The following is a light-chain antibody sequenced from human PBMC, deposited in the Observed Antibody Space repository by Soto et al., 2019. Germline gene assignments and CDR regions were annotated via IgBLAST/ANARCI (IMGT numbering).Light chain of an antibody. CDR1: QTIFNSY. CDR2: GAS. Sequence: ENVLTQSPGTLSLSPGDTATLSCRASQTIFNSYLAWYQQKPGQAPRLLIYGASSRATGIPDRFSGGGSGTDFTLTITRLEPVDFAVYYCQQYGSSYTFGQGTKLEMK. V-gene: IGKV3-20*01. J-gene: IGKJ2*01. CDR3: QQYGSSYT.